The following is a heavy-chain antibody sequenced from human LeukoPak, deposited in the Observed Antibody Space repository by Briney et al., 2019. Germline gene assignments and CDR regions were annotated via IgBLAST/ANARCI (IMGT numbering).Heavy chain of an antibody. CDR1: GYSFASFW. J-gene: IGHJ5*02. V-gene: IGHV5-51*01. D-gene: IGHD2-2*01. CDR3: ARQSAAAQYTNWFDP. Sequence: GESLKISCKGSGYSFASFWIGWVRQMPGKGLEWMGVIYPDDSDTRYSPSFQGQVTISADKSTSTAYLQWSTLKASDTAIYYCARQSAAAQYTNWFDPWGQGTLVTVSS. CDR2: IYPDDSDT.